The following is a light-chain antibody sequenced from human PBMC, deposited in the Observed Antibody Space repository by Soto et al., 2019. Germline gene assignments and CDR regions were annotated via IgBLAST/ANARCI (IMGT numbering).Light chain of an antibody. Sequence: QSALTQPASVSGSPGQSITISCTGASSDVGSYNLVSWYQQYPGKAPKLMIYEVSKRPSGVSNRFSGSKSGNTASLTISGLQAEDAADYYCCSYADSFSWVFGGGTQLTVL. CDR3: CSYADSFSWV. V-gene: IGLV2-23*02. J-gene: IGLJ3*02. CDR2: EVS. CDR1: SSDVGSYNL.